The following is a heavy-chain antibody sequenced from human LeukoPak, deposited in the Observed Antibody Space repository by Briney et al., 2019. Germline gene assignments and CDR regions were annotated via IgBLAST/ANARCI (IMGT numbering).Heavy chain of an antibody. J-gene: IGHJ4*02. CDR1: GYTFTGYY. D-gene: IGHD4-17*01. CDR3: ARDTVTTIYY. Sequence: GASVNVSCKASGYTFTGYYMHWVPQAPGQGLEWMGWINPNSGGTNYAQKFQGRVTMTRDTSISTAYMELSRLRSDDTAVYYCARDTVTTIYYWGQGTLVTVSS. V-gene: IGHV1-2*02. CDR2: INPNSGGT.